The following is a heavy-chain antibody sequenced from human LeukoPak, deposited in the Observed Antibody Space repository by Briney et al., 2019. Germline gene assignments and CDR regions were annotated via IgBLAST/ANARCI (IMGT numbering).Heavy chain of an antibody. CDR2: ISSSSSYM. CDR1: GFTFSSYA. CDR3: ARDQCSTTSCYTYYMDV. Sequence: PGGSLRLSCAASGFTFSSYAMNWVRQAPGKGLEWVSSISSSSSYMCYADSVKGRFTISRDNAKNSLYLQMDSLRAEDTAVYYCARDQCSTTSCYTYYMDVWGDGTTVTVSS. D-gene: IGHD2-2*02. J-gene: IGHJ6*03. V-gene: IGHV3-21*01.